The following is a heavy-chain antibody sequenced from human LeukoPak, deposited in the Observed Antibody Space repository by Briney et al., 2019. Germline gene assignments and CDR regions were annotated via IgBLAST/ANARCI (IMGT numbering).Heavy chain of an antibody. CDR1: GFTFSSYW. J-gene: IGHJ4*02. V-gene: IGHV3-7*01. CDR2: IKQDGSEK. D-gene: IGHD1-26*01. Sequence: HPGGSLRLSCAASGFTFSSYWMSWVRQAPGEGLEWVANIKQDGSEKYYVDSVKGRFTISRDNAKNSLYLQINSLRAEDTAVYYCARAAGIVGATYFDYWGQGTLVTVSS. CDR3: ARAAGIVGATYFDY.